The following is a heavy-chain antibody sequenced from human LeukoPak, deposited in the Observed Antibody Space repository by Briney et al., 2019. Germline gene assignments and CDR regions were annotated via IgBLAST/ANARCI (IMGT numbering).Heavy chain of an antibody. J-gene: IGHJ4*02. D-gene: IGHD3-22*01. V-gene: IGHV3-30*04. CDR2: ISYDATNT. CDR1: GFTFSSYV. CDR3: ARDHRTSGYFVDY. Sequence: GRSLRLSCAASGFTFSSYVMHWVRQAPDKGLEWVTVISYDATNTYYADSVKGRFTIYRDNSKNTLYLQMNSLRPEDTAVYYCARDHRTSGYFVDYWGQGTLVTVSS.